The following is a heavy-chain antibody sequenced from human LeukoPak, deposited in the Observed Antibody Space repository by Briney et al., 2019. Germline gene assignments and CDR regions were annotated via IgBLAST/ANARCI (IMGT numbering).Heavy chain of an antibody. Sequence: GGSLRLSCAASGFTFSSYAMSWVRQAPGKGLEWVSGISGSGSGTYYPDSVKGRFTISRDNSKNTLYLQMNSLRAEDTAVYYCARGGIAAAGTSFYFDYWGQGTLVTVSS. V-gene: IGHV3-23*01. CDR2: ISGSGSGT. D-gene: IGHD6-13*01. J-gene: IGHJ4*02. CDR3: ARGGIAAAGTSFYFDY. CDR1: GFTFSSYA.